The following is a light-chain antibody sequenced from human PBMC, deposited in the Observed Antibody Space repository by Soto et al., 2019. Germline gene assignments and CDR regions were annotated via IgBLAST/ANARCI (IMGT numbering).Light chain of an antibody. J-gene: IGKJ1*01. CDR3: QQTYNTPWT. Sequence: DIQMTQSPSSLSASVGDRVTITCRASQSISNYLNWYHQEPGKAPKLLIYAASSLQSGVPSRFSGSGSGTEFALTISGLQREDFATYYCQQTYNTPWTFGQGTTVEIK. CDR1: QSISNY. V-gene: IGKV1-39*01. CDR2: AAS.